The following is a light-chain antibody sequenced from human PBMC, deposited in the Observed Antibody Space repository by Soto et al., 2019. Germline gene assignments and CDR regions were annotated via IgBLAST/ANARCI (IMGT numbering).Light chain of an antibody. J-gene: IGLJ2*01. Sequence: QSVLTQPASVSGSPGQSITISCTGTSSDVGGYNYVSWYQQHPGKAPKVMIYGVSNRPSGVSNRFSGSKSGNTASLTISGLQAEDEADYYCSSYTSSSNFVVFGGGTQLTVL. V-gene: IGLV2-14*01. CDR2: GVS. CDR3: SSYTSSSNFVV. CDR1: SSDVGGYNY.